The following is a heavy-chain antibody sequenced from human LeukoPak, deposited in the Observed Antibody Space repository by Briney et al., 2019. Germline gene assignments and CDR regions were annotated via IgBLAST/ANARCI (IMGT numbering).Heavy chain of an antibody. Sequence: GGSLRLSCAASGFTFSSYGMHWVRQAPGKGLEWVAVIWYDGSNKYYADSVKGRFTISRDNSKNTLYLQMNSLRAEDTAVYYCARGPSPSQSFDYWGQGTLVTVSS. J-gene: IGHJ4*02. CDR3: ARGPSPSQSFDY. CDR1: GFTFSSYG. CDR2: IWYDGSNK. D-gene: IGHD6-6*01. V-gene: IGHV3-33*01.